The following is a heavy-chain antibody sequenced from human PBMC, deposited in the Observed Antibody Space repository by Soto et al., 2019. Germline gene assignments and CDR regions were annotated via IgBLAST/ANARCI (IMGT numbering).Heavy chain of an antibody. V-gene: IGHV4-59*01. D-gene: IGHD3-10*01. CDR1: GGSISNYY. J-gene: IGHJ4*02. CDR3: ARESYYGSGATVVAY. CDR2: IYYSGTT. Sequence: QVQLQESGPGLVKPSETLSLTCTVSGGSISNYYWSWIRQSPGKGLEWIGYIYYSGTTSYNPSLNSRVTMSVDTSKNQFYLKVNSVTAADTAVYYCARESYYGSGATVVAYWGQGTLVTVSS.